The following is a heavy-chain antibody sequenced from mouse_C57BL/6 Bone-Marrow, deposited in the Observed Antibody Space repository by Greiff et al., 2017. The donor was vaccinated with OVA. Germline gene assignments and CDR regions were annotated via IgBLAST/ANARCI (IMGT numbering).Heavy chain of an antibody. Sequence: VQLQQSGAELVRPGASVKLSCKASGYTFTDYYINWVKQRPGQGLEWIARIYPGSGNTYYNEKFKSKATLTAEKSSSTAYMQLSSLTSEDSAVYFCARSGTGFAYWGQGTLVTVSA. CDR2: IYPGSGNT. J-gene: IGHJ3*01. V-gene: IGHV1-76*01. D-gene: IGHD4-1*01. CDR1: GYTFTDYY. CDR3: ARSGTGFAY.